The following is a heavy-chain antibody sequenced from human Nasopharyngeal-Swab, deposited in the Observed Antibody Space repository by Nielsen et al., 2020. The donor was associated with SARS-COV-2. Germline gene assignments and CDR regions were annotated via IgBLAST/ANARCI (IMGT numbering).Heavy chain of an antibody. Sequence: SETLSLTCAISGASYSRKSDAWDWIRQSPSRGLEWLGRTYYRSKWYNDYAVSVKSRITINPDTSKNQFSLQLNSVTPEDTAVYYCAREAGGKGAFDIWGQGTMVTVSS. D-gene: IGHD3-16*01. V-gene: IGHV6-1*01. CDR3: AREAGGKGAFDI. CDR2: TYYRSKWYN. J-gene: IGHJ3*02. CDR1: GASYSRKSDA.